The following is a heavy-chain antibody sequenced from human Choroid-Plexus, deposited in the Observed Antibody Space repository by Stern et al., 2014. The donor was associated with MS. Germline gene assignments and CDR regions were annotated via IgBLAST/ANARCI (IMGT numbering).Heavy chain of an antibody. CDR2: VSYDGSNK. CDR1: GFTFGSCA. CDR3: AKDRHYLTYFFDH. J-gene: IGHJ5*02. V-gene: IGHV3-30*18. D-gene: IGHD2/OR15-2a*01. Sequence: VQLVESGGGVVKPGRPLRLSCVASGFTFGSCAMHWVRQAPGKGLEWAAGVSYDGSNKYYADSVKGRFTISRDNSQNTLYMQMSSLRPEDTAVYYCAKDRHYLTYFFDHWGQGSLVTVSS.